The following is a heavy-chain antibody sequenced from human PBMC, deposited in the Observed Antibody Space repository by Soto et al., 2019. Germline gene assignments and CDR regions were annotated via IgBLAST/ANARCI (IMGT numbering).Heavy chain of an antibody. D-gene: IGHD2-8*01. J-gene: IGHJ4*02. CDR3: ASLGYCTNGVCRRRTEFDY. CDR2: MNPNSGNT. V-gene: IGHV1-8*01. Sequence: ASVKVSCKASGYTFTSYDINWVRQATGQGLEWMGWMNPNSGNTGYAQKFQGRVTMTRNTSISTAYMELSSLRSEDTAVYYCASLGYCTNGVCRRRTEFDYWGQGTLVTVSS. CDR1: GYTFTSYD.